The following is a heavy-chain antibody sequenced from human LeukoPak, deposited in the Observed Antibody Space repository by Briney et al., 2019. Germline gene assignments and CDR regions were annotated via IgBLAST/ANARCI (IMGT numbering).Heavy chain of an antibody. Sequence: SETLSLTCTVSGVSISSYYWSWIRQPAGKGLEWIGRIYTSGSTNYNPSLKSRVTISVDTSKNQFSLKLSSVTAADTAVYYCARVEEGYGSGRRENYYYYYMDVWGKGTTVTISS. D-gene: IGHD3-10*01. CDR3: ARVEEGYGSGRRENYYYYYMDV. CDR2: IYTSGST. CDR1: GVSISSYY. V-gene: IGHV4-4*07. J-gene: IGHJ6*03.